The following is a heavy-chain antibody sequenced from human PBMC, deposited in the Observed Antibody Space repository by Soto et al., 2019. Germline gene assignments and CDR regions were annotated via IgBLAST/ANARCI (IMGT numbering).Heavy chain of an antibody. CDR2: ISAYNGNT. CDR1: GYTFTSYG. J-gene: IGHJ3*02. V-gene: IGHV1-18*01. D-gene: IGHD2-15*01. CDR3: ARDVLIYCSGGSCKAFDI. Sequence: ASVKVSCKASGYTFTSYGIIWVRQAPEQGLEWMGWISAYNGNTNYAQKLQGRVTMTTDTSTSTAYMELRSLRSDDTAVYYCARDVLIYCSGGSCKAFDIWGQGTMVTVSS.